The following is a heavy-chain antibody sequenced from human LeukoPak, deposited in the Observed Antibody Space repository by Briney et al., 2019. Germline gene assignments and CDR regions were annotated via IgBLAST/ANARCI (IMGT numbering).Heavy chain of an antibody. D-gene: IGHD3-22*01. CDR3: ATGIHYYDSRGNWFDP. V-gene: IGHV4-34*01. J-gene: IGHJ5*02. Sequence: SETLSLTCAVYGGSFSGYYWSWIRQPPGKGLEWIGEINHSGSTNYNPSLKSRVTISVDTSKNQFSLKLSSVTAADTAVYYCATGIHYYDSRGNWFDPWGQGTLVTVSS. CDR2: INHSGST. CDR1: GGSFSGYY.